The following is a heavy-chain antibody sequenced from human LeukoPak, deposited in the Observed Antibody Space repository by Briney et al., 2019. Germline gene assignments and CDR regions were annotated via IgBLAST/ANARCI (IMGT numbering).Heavy chain of an antibody. V-gene: IGHV4-4*07. D-gene: IGHD6-19*01. CDR1: GGSITSYY. J-gene: IGHJ5*02. Sequence: SETLSLTCTVSGGSITSYYWSWIRQPAGKGLEWIGRLYASGITNYNPSLKSRVTMTVETSKNQFSLKVNSVTAADTAVYYCARGRDSSGPNPNWFDPWGQGTLVTVSS. CDR3: ARGRDSSGPNPNWFDP. CDR2: LYASGIT.